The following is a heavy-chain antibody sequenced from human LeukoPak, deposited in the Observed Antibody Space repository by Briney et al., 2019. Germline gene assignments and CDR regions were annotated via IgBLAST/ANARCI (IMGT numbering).Heavy chain of an antibody. CDR1: GYTITHHG. Sequence: GASVRVSCKASGYTITHHGIAWIRQAPGQGLEWLGWISCYNGDTIYAQKFQGRVTLTTEKSTSTVYMELRSLTSDDTAVYYCARDPSNTSGWYQYFDAWGRGTLVSVSS. D-gene: IGHD6-19*01. V-gene: IGHV1-18*01. J-gene: IGHJ2*01. CDR3: ARDPSNTSGWYQYFDA. CDR2: ISCYNGDT.